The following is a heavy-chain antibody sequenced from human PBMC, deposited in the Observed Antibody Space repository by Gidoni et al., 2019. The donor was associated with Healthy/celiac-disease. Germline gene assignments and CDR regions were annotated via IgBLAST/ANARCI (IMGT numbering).Heavy chain of an antibody. CDR3: AHRPIAAAGTRDPYFDY. J-gene: IGHJ4*02. CDR1: GFSLSTSGVG. V-gene: IGHV2-5*02. D-gene: IGHD6-13*01. Sequence: QITLKESGPTLVKPTQTLTLTCTFSGFSLSTSGVGVGWIRQPPGKALEWLALIYWDDDKRYSPSLKSRLTITKDTSKNQVVLTMTNMDPVDTATYYCAHRPIAAAGTRDPYFDYWGQGTLVTVSS. CDR2: IYWDDDK.